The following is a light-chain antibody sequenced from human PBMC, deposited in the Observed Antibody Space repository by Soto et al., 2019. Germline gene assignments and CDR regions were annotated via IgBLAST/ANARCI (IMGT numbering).Light chain of an antibody. Sequence: DIQMTQSPSSLSASVGDRVTITCRASQSISISLNWYQLKPGKAPNLXXYGASYLKSGVPTRFSGSGSGTDFTLTISSLQPEDFANYYGQQTYTTPEITFGQGTRLEIK. CDR3: QQTYTTPEIT. V-gene: IGKV1-39*01. CDR2: GAS. CDR1: QSISIS. J-gene: IGKJ5*01.